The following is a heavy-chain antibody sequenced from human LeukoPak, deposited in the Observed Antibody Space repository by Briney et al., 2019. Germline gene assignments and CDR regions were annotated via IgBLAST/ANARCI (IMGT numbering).Heavy chain of an antibody. Sequence: SGGSLRLSCAASGFTVSSNYMSWVRQAPGKGLEWVSVLYGGGSTYYADSVKGRFTISRDNSKNTLYLQMNSLRAEDTAVYYCARSPSGEPTNGGQGTLVTVSS. CDR3: ARSPSGEPTN. D-gene: IGHD3-16*01. CDR1: GFTVSSNY. CDR2: LYGGGST. V-gene: IGHV3-53*01. J-gene: IGHJ4*02.